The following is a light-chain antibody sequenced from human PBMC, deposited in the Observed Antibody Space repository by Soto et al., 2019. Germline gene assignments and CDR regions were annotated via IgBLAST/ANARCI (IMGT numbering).Light chain of an antibody. J-gene: IGLJ2*01. CDR3: AVWDGSLNVVV. CDR1: TSNIGTNP. CDR2: TNT. Sequence: QSVLTQPPSASGTPGQRVTISCSGSTSNIGTNPVNWYQHLPGTAPKLLIYTNTQRPSGVPDRFSGSKSGTSASLAVSGLQSEDEGDYYCAVWDGSLNVVVFGGGTKGTVL. V-gene: IGLV1-44*01.